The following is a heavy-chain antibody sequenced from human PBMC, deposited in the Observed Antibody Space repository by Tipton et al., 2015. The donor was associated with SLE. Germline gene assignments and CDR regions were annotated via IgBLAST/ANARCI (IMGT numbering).Heavy chain of an antibody. CDR1: GGSISSYY. D-gene: IGHD4-23*01. J-gene: IGHJ4*02. V-gene: IGHV4-59*12. CDR3: AREYYGGKKIDY. CDR2: IYYSGST. Sequence: TLSLTCTVSGGSISSYYWSWIRQPPGKGLEWIGYIYYSGSTNYNPSLKSRVTISVDKSKNQFSLKLSSVTAADTAVYYCAREYYGGKKIDYWGQGTLVTVSS.